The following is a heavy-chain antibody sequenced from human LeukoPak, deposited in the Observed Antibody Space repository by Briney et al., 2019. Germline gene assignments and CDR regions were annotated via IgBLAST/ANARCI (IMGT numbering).Heavy chain of an antibody. Sequence: PGGSLRLSCAASGLTFSSYAMSWVRHAPGKGLEWVSAISGSGGSTYYADSVKGRFTISRDNSKNTLYLQMNSLRAEDTAVYYCAKWGQPDFGLYYYDSNPYFDYWGQGTLVTVSS. CDR2: ISGSGGST. D-gene: IGHD3-22*01. J-gene: IGHJ4*02. CDR3: AKWGQPDFGLYYYDSNPYFDY. CDR1: GLTFSSYA. V-gene: IGHV3-23*01.